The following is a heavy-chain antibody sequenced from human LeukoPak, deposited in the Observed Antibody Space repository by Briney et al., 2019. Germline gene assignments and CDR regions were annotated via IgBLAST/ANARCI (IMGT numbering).Heavy chain of an antibody. CDR1: GFTFSTYW. V-gene: IGHV3-74*01. D-gene: IGHD6-19*01. Sequence: PGGSLRLSCAASGFTFSTYWMHWVRQVPGKGLVWVSRISTDGSSTTYADSVKGRFTISRDNAQNTQYLQMNSLGAEDTAVYYCARDIAVAGLHWFDPWGQGTLVTVSS. CDR2: ISTDGSST. CDR3: ARDIAVAGLHWFDP. J-gene: IGHJ5*02.